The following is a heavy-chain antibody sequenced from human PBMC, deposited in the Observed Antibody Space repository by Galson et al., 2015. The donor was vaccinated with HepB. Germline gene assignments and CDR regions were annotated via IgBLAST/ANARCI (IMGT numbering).Heavy chain of an antibody. D-gene: IGHD3-10*01. CDR3: AKCITMVRSAFHI. J-gene: IGHJ3*02. V-gene: IGHV3-23*01. CDR2: ISGSGGST. Sequence: SLRLSCAASGFTFSSYAMSWVRQAPGKGLEWVSAISGSGGSTYYADSVKGRFTISRDNSKNTLYLQMNSLRAEDTAVYYCAKCITMVRSAFHIWGQGTMVTVSS. CDR1: GFTFSSYA.